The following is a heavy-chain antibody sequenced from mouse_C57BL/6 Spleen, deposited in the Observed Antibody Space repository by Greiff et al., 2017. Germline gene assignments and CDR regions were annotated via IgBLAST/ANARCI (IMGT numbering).Heavy chain of an antibody. CDR2: IDPEDGVT. J-gene: IGHJ4*01. CDR3: ANTAQATGYAMDY. V-gene: IGHV14-2*01. D-gene: IGHD3-2*02. CDR1: GFNIKDYY. Sequence: EVQLQESGAELVKPGASVTLSCTASGFNIKDYYMHWVKQRTEQGLEWIGRIDPEDGVTKYAPKFQGKATITADTSSNTAYLQLSSLTSEDTAVYYGANTAQATGYAMDYWGQGTSVTVSS.